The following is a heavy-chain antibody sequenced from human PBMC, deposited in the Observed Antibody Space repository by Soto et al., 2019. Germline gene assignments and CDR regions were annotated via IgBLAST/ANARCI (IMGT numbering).Heavy chain of an antibody. D-gene: IGHD6-13*01. V-gene: IGHV3-11*05. J-gene: IGHJ4*02. CDR1: GFTFSDYY. Sequence: QVQLVESGGGLVKPGGSLRLSCAASGFTFSDYYISWIRQAPGKGLEWVSYISGSTSYTNYTDSVKGRFTISRDNTKNSLYLQMNSLRAEDPAVYYCARESSRTLDYWGQGTLVTVSS. CDR2: ISGSTSYT. CDR3: ARESSRTLDY.